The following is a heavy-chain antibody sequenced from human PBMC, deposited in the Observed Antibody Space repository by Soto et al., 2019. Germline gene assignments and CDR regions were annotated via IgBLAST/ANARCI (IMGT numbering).Heavy chain of an antibody. Sequence: QVQLVESGGGVVQPGRSLRLSCAASGFTFSNFGMHWVRQAPGKGLEWVAVIPYDGSMTYYADSVKGRFTISRDNSNNSLYLEMNSRRAEDTAVYYCVKGGDWAVAGYFDYWGQGTLVTVSS. D-gene: IGHD6-19*01. CDR1: GFTFSNFG. J-gene: IGHJ4*02. CDR3: VKGGDWAVAGYFDY. V-gene: IGHV3-30*18. CDR2: IPYDGSMT.